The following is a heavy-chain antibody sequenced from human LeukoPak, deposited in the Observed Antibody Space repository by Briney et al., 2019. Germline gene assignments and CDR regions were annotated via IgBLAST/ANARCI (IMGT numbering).Heavy chain of an antibody. J-gene: IGHJ4*02. Sequence: SCKVSGYTLTELSMHWVRQAPGKGLEYVSAISSNGGSTYYADSVKGRFTISRDNSKNTLYLQMSSLRAEDTAVYYCVIVGRRGIAAAGTADYWGQGTLVTVSS. CDR1: GYTLTELS. V-gene: IGHV3-64D*06. D-gene: IGHD6-13*01. CDR3: VIVGRRGIAAAGTADY. CDR2: ISSNGGST.